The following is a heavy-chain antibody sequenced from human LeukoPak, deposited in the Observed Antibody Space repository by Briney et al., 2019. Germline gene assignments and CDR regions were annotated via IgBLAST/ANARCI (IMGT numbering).Heavy chain of an antibody. CDR3: ARGTAAGPPDY. Sequence: SVKVSCKASGGTFSSYAISWVRQAPGQGLEWMGRIIPILGIANYAQKFQGRVTITADKSTSTAYMELSSLRSEDTAVYYCARGTAAGPPDYWGQGTLVTVSS. V-gene: IGHV1-69*04. D-gene: IGHD6-13*01. J-gene: IGHJ4*02. CDR2: IIPILGIA. CDR1: GGTFSSYA.